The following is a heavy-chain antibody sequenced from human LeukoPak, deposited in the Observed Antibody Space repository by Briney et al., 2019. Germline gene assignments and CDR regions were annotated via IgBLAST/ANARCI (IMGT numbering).Heavy chain of an antibody. V-gene: IGHV1-2*02. Sequence: ASVKVSCKASGYTFTGYYMHWVRQAPGQGLEWMGWINPNSGSTNYAQKFQGRVTMTRDTSISTAYMELSRLRSDDTAVYYCARDLSRDGYYYWGQGTLVTVSS. J-gene: IGHJ4*02. D-gene: IGHD5-24*01. CDR2: INPNSGST. CDR1: GYTFTGYY. CDR3: ARDLSRDGYYY.